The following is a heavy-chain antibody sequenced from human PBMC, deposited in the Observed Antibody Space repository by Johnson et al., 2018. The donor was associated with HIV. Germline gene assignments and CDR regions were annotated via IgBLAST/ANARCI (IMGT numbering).Heavy chain of an antibody. V-gene: IGHV3-48*03. CDR3: AKGGGSSWSDAFDI. D-gene: IGHD6-13*01. J-gene: IGHJ3*02. CDR2: ISSSGSPI. CDR1: GFTFDDYG. Sequence: EVQLVQSGGGVVRPGGSLRLSCAASGFTFDDYGMSWVPQAPGKGLEWISYISSSGSPIYYADSVKGRFTLSRDNAKNSLFLQMHSLRVEDTAIYYCAKGGGSSWSDAFDIWGQGTMVTVSS.